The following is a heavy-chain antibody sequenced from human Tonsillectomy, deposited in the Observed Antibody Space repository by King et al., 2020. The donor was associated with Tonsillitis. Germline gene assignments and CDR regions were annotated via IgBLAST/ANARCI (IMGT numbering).Heavy chain of an antibody. D-gene: IGHD3-3*01. CDR1: GFTLSCYS. V-gene: IGHV3-21*01. Sequence: VQLVESGGGLVKPGGSLRLSCAASGFTLSCYSMNWVRQAPGKGLEVVSSISSSCSYIYYADSVEGRFTVSRDNAQNSLYLQMNRLRAEDTAVYYCARDLHYDFWSGYYTDYYYYYYMDVWGKGTTVTVSS. J-gene: IGHJ6*03. CDR3: ARDLHYDFWSGYYTDYYYYYYMDV. CDR2: ISSSCSYI.